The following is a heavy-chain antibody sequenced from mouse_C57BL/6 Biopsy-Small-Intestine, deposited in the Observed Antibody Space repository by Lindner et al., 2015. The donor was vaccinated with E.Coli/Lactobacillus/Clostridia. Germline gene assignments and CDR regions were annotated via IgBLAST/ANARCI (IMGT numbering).Heavy chain of an antibody. Sequence: VQLQESGPELVKPGASVKISCKTSGYTFSSSWMTWVRQRPGKGLEWIGRIYPGDGDTNYNENFKGKATLTADRSSSTAYMQLSSLTSEDSVVYFCARYWVYALDYWGQGTSVTVSS. CDR2: IYPGDGDT. CDR3: ARYWVYALDY. V-gene: IGHV1-82*01. J-gene: IGHJ4*01. CDR1: GYTFSSSW.